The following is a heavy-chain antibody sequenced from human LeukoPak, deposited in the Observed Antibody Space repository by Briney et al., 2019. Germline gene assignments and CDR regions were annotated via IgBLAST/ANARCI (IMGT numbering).Heavy chain of an antibody. CDR2: INAGNGNT. D-gene: IGHD5-24*01. Sequence: ASVKVFCKASGYTFTSYSMSWVRQAPGQRLEWMGWINAGNGNTKYSQKFQGRVTITRDTSASTAYMELSSLRSEDTAVYYCARDPSRDGYNSYWGQGTLVTVSS. CDR1: GYTFTSYS. CDR3: ARDPSRDGYNSY. J-gene: IGHJ4*02. V-gene: IGHV1-3*01.